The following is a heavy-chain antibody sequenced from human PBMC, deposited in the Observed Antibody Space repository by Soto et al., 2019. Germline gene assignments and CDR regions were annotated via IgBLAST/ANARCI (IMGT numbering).Heavy chain of an antibody. Sequence: ASVKVSCKASGYTFTSYGISWVRQAPGQGLEWMGWISAYNGNTNYAQKLQGRVTMTADTSTSTAYMELRSLRSDDTAVYYCASGYNWNYVPRMDVWGQGTTVTVSS. CDR3: ASGYNWNYVPRMDV. CDR2: ISAYNGNT. J-gene: IGHJ6*02. D-gene: IGHD1-7*01. CDR1: GYTFTSYG. V-gene: IGHV1-18*01.